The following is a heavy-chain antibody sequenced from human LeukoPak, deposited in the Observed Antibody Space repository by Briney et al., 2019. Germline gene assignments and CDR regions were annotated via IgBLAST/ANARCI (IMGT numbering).Heavy chain of an antibody. CDR2: ISSSSSYI. D-gene: IGHD2-21*01. Sequence: GGSLRLSCAASGFTFSSYSMNWVRQAPGKGLEWVSSISSSSSYIYYADSVKGRFTISRDNAKNSLYLQMISLRAEDTAVYYCARNPLAYCGGDCYDYWGQGTLVTVSS. CDR1: GFTFSSYS. V-gene: IGHV3-21*01. J-gene: IGHJ4*02. CDR3: ARNPLAYCGGDCYDY.